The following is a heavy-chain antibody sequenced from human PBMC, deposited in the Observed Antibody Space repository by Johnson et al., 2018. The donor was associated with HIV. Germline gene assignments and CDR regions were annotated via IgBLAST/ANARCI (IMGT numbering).Heavy chain of an antibody. D-gene: IGHD2-21*02. Sequence: QVQLVESGGGVVQPGGSLRLSCAASGFTFSSYGMHWVRQAPGKGLEWVAFLRHDGSTEYSADSVKGRFNISRDNSQNPLSLQMNRLRAEDAAVDYCCEGWNAVVTADDAFDIWGQGTMGTVSS. CDR3: CEGWNAVVTADDAFDI. CDR2: LRHDGSTE. CDR1: GFTFSSYG. J-gene: IGHJ3*02. V-gene: IGHV3-30*02.